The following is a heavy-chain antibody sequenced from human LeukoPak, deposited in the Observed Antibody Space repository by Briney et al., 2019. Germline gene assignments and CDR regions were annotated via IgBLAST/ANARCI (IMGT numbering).Heavy chain of an antibody. D-gene: IGHD2-2*01. CDR2: INTSGRT. J-gene: IGHJ3*02. V-gene: IGHV4-61*02. CDR3: ARTLLPATRGAFDI. Sequence: KTSETLSLTCTVSGGSISSGSYYWSWIRQTAGKGLEWIGRINTSGRTNYNPSLESRVTISVDTSKNQFSLTLSSVTAADTAVYYCARTLLPATRGAFDIWGQGTMVTVSS. CDR1: GGSISSGSYY.